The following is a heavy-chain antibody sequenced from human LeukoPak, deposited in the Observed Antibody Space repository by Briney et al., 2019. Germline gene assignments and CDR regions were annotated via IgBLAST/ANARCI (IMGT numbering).Heavy chain of an antibody. J-gene: IGHJ4*02. CDR3: ARVKGSSWYVFDY. D-gene: IGHD6-13*01. Sequence: GGSLRLSCAASGFTFSSYAMHWVRQAPGKGLEWVAVISYDGSNKYYADSVKGRLTISRDNSKNTLYLQMNSLRAEDTAVYYCARVKGSSWYVFDYWGQGTLVTVSS. V-gene: IGHV3-30-3*01. CDR1: GFTFSSYA. CDR2: ISYDGSNK.